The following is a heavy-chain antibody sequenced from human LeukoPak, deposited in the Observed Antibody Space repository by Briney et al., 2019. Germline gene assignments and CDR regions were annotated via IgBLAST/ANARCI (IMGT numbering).Heavy chain of an antibody. Sequence: GGSLRLSCAASGFTFSSYWMSWVRQAPGKGPEWVANIKQDGSEKYYVDSVKGRFTISRDNAKNSLYLQMNSLRAEDTAVYYCARETVAGYYDYWGQGTLVTVSS. J-gene: IGHJ4*02. V-gene: IGHV3-7*01. CDR2: IKQDGSEK. CDR3: ARETVAGYYDY. D-gene: IGHD6-19*01. CDR1: GFTFSSYW.